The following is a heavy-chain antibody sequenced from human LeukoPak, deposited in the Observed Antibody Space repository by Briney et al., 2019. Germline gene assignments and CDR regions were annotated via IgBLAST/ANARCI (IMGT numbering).Heavy chain of an antibody. CDR1: GGSISSYY. J-gene: IGHJ5*02. CDR2: IYYSGST. CDR3: ARVGARARGGSGWFDP. Sequence: PSETLSLTCTVSGGSISSYYWSWIRQPPGKGLEWIGYIYYSGSTNYNPSLKSRVTISVDTSKNQFSLKLSSVTAADTAVYYCARVGARARGGSGWFDPWGQGTLVTVSS. D-gene: IGHD3-16*01. V-gene: IGHV4-59*01.